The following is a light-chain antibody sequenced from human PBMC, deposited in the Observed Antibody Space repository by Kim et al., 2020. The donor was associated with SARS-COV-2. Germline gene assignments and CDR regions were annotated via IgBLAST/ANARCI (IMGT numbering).Light chain of an antibody. V-gene: IGKV3-20*01. CDR3: QQYGTSPGVT. CDR1: QNVSSTY. J-gene: IGKJ4*01. CDR2: GAS. Sequence: PGERTTLSCRASQNVSSTYLAWYQQKPGQAPRLLIFGASSRATGIPDRFSGSGSGTDFTLTISRLEPEDFAVYYCQQYGTSPGVTFGGGTKVDIK.